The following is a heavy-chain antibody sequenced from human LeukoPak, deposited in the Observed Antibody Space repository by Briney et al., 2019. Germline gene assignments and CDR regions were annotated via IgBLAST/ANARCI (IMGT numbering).Heavy chain of an antibody. CDR1: DYSISSGYY. CDR3: ARDEAVVSFYFDY. V-gene: IGHV4-38-2*02. J-gene: IGHJ4*02. CDR2: IDHSGST. Sequence: SETLSLTCTVSDYSISSGYYWGWIRQPPGKGLEWIGNIDHSGSTFYNPSLKSRVTISVDTSKNQFSLKLTSVTAADTAVYYCARDEAVVSFYFDYWGQGTLVTVSS. D-gene: IGHD6-19*01.